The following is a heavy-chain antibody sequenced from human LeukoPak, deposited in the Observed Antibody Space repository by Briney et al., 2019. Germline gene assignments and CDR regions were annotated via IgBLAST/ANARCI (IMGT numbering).Heavy chain of an antibody. Sequence: GASVKVSFRTSGYTFNRYGFSWMRQAPRQGVEWMGWISAYNGNTNYAQNFPARVTMTTHTSTSTASMELRSLRSDDTAVYYCARPTGAGAGTSYLPAAAGPKPGSAFDIWGQGTMVTVSS. CDR2: ISAYNGNT. V-gene: IGHV1-18*01. D-gene: IGHD6-13*01. J-gene: IGHJ3*02. CDR1: GYTFNRYG. CDR3: ARPTGAGAGTSYLPAAAGPKPGSAFDI.